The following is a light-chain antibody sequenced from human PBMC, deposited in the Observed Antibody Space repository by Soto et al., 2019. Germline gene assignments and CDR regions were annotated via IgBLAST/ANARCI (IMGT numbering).Light chain of an antibody. CDR2: EST. V-gene: IGLV2-23*01. Sequence: QSALTQPASVSGSPGQSITISCTGTSSDVGSYNLVSWYQQHPGKAPKLMIYESTKRPSGVSNHFSGSKSGNTASLTISGLQAEDEADYYCCSYAGSSTLVFGGGTKVTVL. J-gene: IGLJ2*01. CDR1: SSDVGSYNL. CDR3: CSYAGSSTLV.